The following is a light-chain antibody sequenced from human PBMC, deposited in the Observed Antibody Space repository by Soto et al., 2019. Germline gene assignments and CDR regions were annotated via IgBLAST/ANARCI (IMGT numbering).Light chain of an antibody. CDR3: QQYGSSPTWT. J-gene: IGKJ1*01. CDR1: QSVTSSY. V-gene: IGKV3-20*01. CDR2: GAS. Sequence: EIVLTQSPGTVSLSPEERATLSCRASQSVTSSYLAWWQQKPGQAPRLLIYGASSRAIGIPDRFSGSGSGTDFTLTISRLEPEDSAVYYCQQYGSSPTWTFGQGTKVDIK.